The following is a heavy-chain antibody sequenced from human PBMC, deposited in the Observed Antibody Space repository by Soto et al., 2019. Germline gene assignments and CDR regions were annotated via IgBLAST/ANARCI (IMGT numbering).Heavy chain of an antibody. CDR3: ARAPYGDYFDY. J-gene: IGHJ4*02. Sequence: SETLSLTCTVSGGSISSYYWSWIRQPPGKGLEWIGYIYYSGSTNYNPSLKSRVTISVDTSKNQFSLKLSSVTAADTAVYYCARAPYGDYFDYWGQGTLVTVSS. CDR2: IYYSGST. CDR1: GGSISSYY. D-gene: IGHD4-17*01. V-gene: IGHV4-59*01.